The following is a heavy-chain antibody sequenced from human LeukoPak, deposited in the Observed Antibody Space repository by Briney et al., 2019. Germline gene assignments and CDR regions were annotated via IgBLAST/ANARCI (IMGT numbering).Heavy chain of an antibody. CDR2: IYYSGST. CDR1: GGSITSSGYY. J-gene: IGHJ1*01. Sequence: SETLSLTCTVSGGSITSSGYYWGWIRQPPGKGLEWIGNIYYSGSTYYNPSLKSRVTILVDTSKNRFSLKLSSVTAEDTAIYYCARHDTASEYFQHWGQGTLVTVSS. CDR3: ARHDTASEYFQH. V-gene: IGHV4-39*01.